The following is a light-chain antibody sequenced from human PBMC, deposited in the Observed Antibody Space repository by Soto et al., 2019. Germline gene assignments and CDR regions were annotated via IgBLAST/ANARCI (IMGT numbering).Light chain of an antibody. Sequence: EIVLTQSPCTLSLSPGERATLSCRASQSVSSSYLAWYQQKPGQAPRLLIYGASSRATGIPDRFSGSGSGTDFTLTISRLEREDFAVYYCPRYGGLYTFGQGTKREIK. CDR3: PRYGGLYT. CDR2: GAS. V-gene: IGKV3-20*01. J-gene: IGKJ2*01. CDR1: QSVSSSY.